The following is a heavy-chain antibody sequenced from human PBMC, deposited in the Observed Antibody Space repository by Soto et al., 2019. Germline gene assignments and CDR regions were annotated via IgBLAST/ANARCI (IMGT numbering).Heavy chain of an antibody. CDR3: ARDQGYCSGGICRSYYYYGMDV. V-gene: IGHV1-18*01. Sequence: QVQLVQSGAEVKKPGASVKVSCKASGYTFTSYGISWVRQAPGQGLEWMGWISAYNGNTNYAQKLQGRVTMTTDTSSSTAYMELRSLRSDDTAVCYCARDQGYCSGGICRSYYYYGMDVWGQGTTVTVSS. CDR2: ISAYNGNT. J-gene: IGHJ6*02. D-gene: IGHD2-15*01. CDR1: GYTFTSYG.